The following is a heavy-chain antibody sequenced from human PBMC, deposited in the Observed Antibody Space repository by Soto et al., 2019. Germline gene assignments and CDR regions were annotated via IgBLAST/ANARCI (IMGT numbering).Heavy chain of an antibody. CDR1: GVSISSSSYY. V-gene: IGHV4-39*07. J-gene: IGHJ6*02. CDR2: IYYSGST. CDR3: ARDSSSSPPYGMDV. Sequence: SETLSLTCTVSGVSISSSSYYWGWIRQPPGKGLEWIGYIYYSGSTYYNPSLKSRVTISVDTSKNQFSLKLSSVTAADTAVYYCARDSSSSPPYGMDVWGQGTTVTVSS. D-gene: IGHD6-13*01.